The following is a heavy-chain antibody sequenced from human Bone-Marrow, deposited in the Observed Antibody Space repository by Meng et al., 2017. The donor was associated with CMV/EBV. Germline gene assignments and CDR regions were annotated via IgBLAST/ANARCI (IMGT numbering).Heavy chain of an antibody. CDR2: LSNSDSTI. CDR1: GFTFSDYY. D-gene: IGHD6-19*01. CDR3: ARDPPQQWLAYYFDY. Sequence: GESLKISCAASGFTFSDYYMSWIRQAPGKGLECVSYLSNSDSTIYYADSVKGRFTISRDNAKNSLYLQMNSLRAEDTAVYYCARDPPQQWLAYYFDYWGQGTLVTVSS. V-gene: IGHV3-11*04. J-gene: IGHJ4*02.